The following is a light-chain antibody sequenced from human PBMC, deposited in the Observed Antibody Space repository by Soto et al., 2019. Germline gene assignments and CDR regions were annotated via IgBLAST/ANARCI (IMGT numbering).Light chain of an antibody. J-gene: IGKJ4*01. V-gene: IGKV3-11*01. Sequence: EVVLTQSPVTLSLSPGERATLSCRASQNIRVSLAWYQQKPGQAPRLLIYDASNRANGIPPRFSGSGSWTDFTLTISSVEPEDFAVYYCQQRSNWPPLTFGGGTKVEL. CDR1: QNIRVS. CDR2: DAS. CDR3: QQRSNWPPLT.